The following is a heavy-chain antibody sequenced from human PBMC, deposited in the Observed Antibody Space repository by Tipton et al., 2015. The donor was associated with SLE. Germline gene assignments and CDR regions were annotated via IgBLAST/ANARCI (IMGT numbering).Heavy chain of an antibody. Sequence: TLSLTCAVSGGSISSGGYYWSWIRQPPGKGLEWIGYIYYSGSTNYNPSLKSRVTISVDTSKNQFSLKLTSVTAADTAVYYCARGTWAMGLQLVQDYYYYFGMDVWGQGTTVTVSS. J-gene: IGHJ6*02. CDR1: GGSISSGGYY. D-gene: IGHD6-13*01. CDR2: IYYSGST. V-gene: IGHV4-61*08. CDR3: ARGTWAMGLQLVQDYYYYFGMDV.